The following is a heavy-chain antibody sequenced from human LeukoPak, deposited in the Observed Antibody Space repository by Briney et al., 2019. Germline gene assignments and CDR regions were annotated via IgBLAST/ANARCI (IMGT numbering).Heavy chain of an antibody. J-gene: IGHJ5*02. CDR3: ARGGIVVVPADTSNWFDP. V-gene: IGHV1-2*04. Sequence: ASVKVSCKASGYTFTSYDINWVRQAPGQGLEWMGWINPNSGGTNYAQKFQGWVTMTRDTSISTAYMELSRLRSDDTAVYYCARGGIVVVPADTSNWFDPWGQGTLVTVSS. CDR2: INPNSGGT. D-gene: IGHD2-2*01. CDR1: GYTFTSYD.